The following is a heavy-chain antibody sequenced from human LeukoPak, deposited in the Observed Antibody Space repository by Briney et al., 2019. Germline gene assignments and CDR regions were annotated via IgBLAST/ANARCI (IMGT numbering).Heavy chain of an antibody. CDR1: GGSISSSSYY. J-gene: IGHJ4*02. CDR2: IYYSGST. D-gene: IGHD3-22*01. CDR3: ARQPDYYDSSGQYD. Sequence: SETLSLTCTVSGGSISSSSYYWGWIRQPPGKGLEWIGSIYYSGSTYYNPSLKSRATISVDTSKNQFSLKLSSVTAEDTAVYYCARQPDYYDSSGQYDWGQGTLVIVSS. V-gene: IGHV4-39*01.